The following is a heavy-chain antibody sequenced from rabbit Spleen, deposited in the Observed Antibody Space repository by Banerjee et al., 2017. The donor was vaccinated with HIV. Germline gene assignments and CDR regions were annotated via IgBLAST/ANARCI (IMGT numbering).Heavy chain of an antibody. D-gene: IGHD7-1*01. CDR3: VREAGYAGYGDGNL. CDR2: IHSSSGTT. CDR1: GVSLNDKDV. Sequence: EQLEESGGGLVKPEGSLTLTCKASGVSLNDKDVMCWVRQAPGKGLEWIACIHSSSGTTYYASWAKGRFTISKTSSTTLTLQMTSLTAADTATYFCVREAGYAGYGDGNLWAQGTLVTVS. J-gene: IGHJ4*01. V-gene: IGHV1S45*01.